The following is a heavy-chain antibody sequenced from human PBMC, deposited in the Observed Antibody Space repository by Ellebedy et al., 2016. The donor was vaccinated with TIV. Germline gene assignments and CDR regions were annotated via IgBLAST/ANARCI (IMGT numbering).Heavy chain of an antibody. J-gene: IGHJ4*02. CDR3: TREATTTDDY. Sequence: MPRGSLRLSCTVSGGSVSSSSYYWAWMRQTPGKGLEWIGSVKYNGAMHYNPSLNSRVAILLDTSKTQFSLTVSSVTAEETAVYYCTREATTTDDYWGQGILVTVSS. CDR1: GGSVSSSSYY. D-gene: IGHD5-24*01. V-gene: IGHV4-39*07. CDR2: VKYNGAM.